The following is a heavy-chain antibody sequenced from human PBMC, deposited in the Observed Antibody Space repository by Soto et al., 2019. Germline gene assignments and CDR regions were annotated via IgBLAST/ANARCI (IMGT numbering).Heavy chain of an antibody. V-gene: IGHV3-48*01. CDR2: ISSSSSTI. CDR1: GFTFSSYS. J-gene: IGHJ4*02. Sequence: EVQLVESGGGLVQPGGSLRLSCAASGFTFSSYSMNWVRQAPGKGLEWVSYISSSSSTIYYADSVKGRFTISRDNAKNSLYLQMNSLRAEDTAVYYCARDKGRGVTDYFDYWGQGTLVTVSS. CDR3: ARDKGRGVTDYFDY. D-gene: IGHD2-21*02.